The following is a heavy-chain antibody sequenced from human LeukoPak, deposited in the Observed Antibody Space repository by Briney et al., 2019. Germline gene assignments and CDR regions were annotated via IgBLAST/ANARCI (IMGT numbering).Heavy chain of an antibody. Sequence: TGGSLRLSCAGSGFPFSSHGMNWVRQAPGKGLEWVSGISPGGGPTYYADSVKGRLTISRDDSKSTLYLQMNSLRAEDTAVYYCARGRKSNYYYMDVWGKGTTVTVSS. CDR2: ISPGGGPT. CDR3: ARGRKSNYYYMDV. D-gene: IGHD6-6*01. CDR1: GFPFSSHG. V-gene: IGHV3-23*01. J-gene: IGHJ6*03.